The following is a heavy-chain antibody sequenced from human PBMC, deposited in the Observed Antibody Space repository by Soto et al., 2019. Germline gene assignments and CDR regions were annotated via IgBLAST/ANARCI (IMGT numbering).Heavy chain of an antibody. CDR2: ISGVGGSR. Sequence: EVQLLESGGGLVQPGGSLRLSCAASGFTFSTFAMSWVRQAPGKGLEWVSSISGVGGSRYYAESVKGRFTISRDNSRNILYLQMDSLRAEDTATFYCAKDHKSGYANYGPGFATWGQGTLVTVSS. CDR3: AKDHKSGYANYGPGFAT. D-gene: IGHD5-12*01. CDR1: GFTFSTFA. V-gene: IGHV3-23*01. J-gene: IGHJ5*02.